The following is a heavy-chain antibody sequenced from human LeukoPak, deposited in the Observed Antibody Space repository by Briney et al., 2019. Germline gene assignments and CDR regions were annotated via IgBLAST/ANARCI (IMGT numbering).Heavy chain of an antibody. CDR3: ARDPGWQLVKDVGVGWFDP. CDR2: IYHSGST. D-gene: IGHD6-6*01. V-gene: IGHV4-39*07. Sequence: PSETLSLTCTVSGGSISSSNYYWGWIRQPPGKGLEWIGYIYHSGSTYYNPSLKSRVTISVDTSKNQFSLKLSSVTAADTAVYYCARDPGWQLVKDVGVGWFDPWGQGTLVTVSS. J-gene: IGHJ5*02. CDR1: GGSISSSNYY.